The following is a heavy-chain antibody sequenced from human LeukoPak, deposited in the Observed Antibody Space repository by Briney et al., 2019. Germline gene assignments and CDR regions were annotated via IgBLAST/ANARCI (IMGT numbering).Heavy chain of an antibody. J-gene: IGHJ4*02. CDR2: IYSGGST. CDR3: ARVSGNDYGACARYFDY. D-gene: IGHD4-17*01. V-gene: IGHV3-53*01. CDR1: GFTVSSNY. Sequence: PGGSLRLSCSASGFTVSSNYMSWVRQAPGEGLEWVSVIYSGGSTYYADSAKGRFTISRDNSKNTLYLQMNSLSAEDTAVYYCARVSGNDYGACARYFDYWGQGILVTVYS.